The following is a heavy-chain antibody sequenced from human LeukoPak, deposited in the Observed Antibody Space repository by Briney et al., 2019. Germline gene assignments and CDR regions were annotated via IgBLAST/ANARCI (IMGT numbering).Heavy chain of an antibody. CDR1: GDSVSSNSAA. V-gene: IGHV6-1*01. D-gene: IGHD2-15*01. CDR3: AREGTVVVAATSTYYYYGMDV. CDR2: TYYRSKWYN. Sequence: SQTLSLTCAISGDSVSSNSAAWNWIRQSPSRGLEWLGRTYYRSKWYNDYAVSVKSRITINPDTSKNQFSLKLSSVTAADTAVYYCAREGTVVVAATSTYYYYGMDVWGQGTTVTVSS. J-gene: IGHJ6*02.